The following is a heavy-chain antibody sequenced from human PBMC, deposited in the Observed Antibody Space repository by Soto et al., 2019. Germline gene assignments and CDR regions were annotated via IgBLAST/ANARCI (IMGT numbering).Heavy chain of an antibody. Sequence: QVQLQQWGAGLLKPSETLSLTCTVYGGSFSGYYWNWIRQPPGKGLEWIGEINHSGSTNYNPSLKSRVTISVDTSKNQCSLKLISVTAADTAVYYCARRVRGVNDAFDIWGQGTMVTVSS. D-gene: IGHD3-10*01. CDR3: ARRVRGVNDAFDI. J-gene: IGHJ3*02. V-gene: IGHV4-34*01. CDR2: INHSGST. CDR1: GGSFSGYY.